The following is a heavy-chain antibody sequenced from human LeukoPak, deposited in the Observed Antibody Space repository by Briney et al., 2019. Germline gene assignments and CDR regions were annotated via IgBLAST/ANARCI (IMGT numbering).Heavy chain of an antibody. CDR2: MNPNSGNT. Sequence: ASVKVSCKASGYTFTSYDINWVRHATGQGLEWMGWMNPNSGNTGYAQKFQGRVTMTRNTSISTAYMELSSLRSEDTAVYYCARTIAARRVGSWFDPWGQGTLVTVSS. J-gene: IGHJ5*02. CDR3: ARTIAARRVGSWFDP. CDR1: GYTFTSYD. V-gene: IGHV1-8*01. D-gene: IGHD6-6*01.